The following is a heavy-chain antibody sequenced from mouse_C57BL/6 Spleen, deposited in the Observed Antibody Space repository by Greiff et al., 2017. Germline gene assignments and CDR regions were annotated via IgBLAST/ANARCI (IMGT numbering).Heavy chain of an antibody. D-gene: IGHD4-1*01. Sequence: QVQLQQPGAELVKPGASVKMSCKASGYTFTSYWITWVKQRPGQGLEWIGDIYPGSGSTNYNEKFKSKATLTVDTSSSTAYMQLSSLTSEDSAVYYCARSPNWDDGYWYFDVWGTGTTVTVSS. CDR1: GYTFTSYW. V-gene: IGHV1-55*01. CDR3: ARSPNWDDGYWYFDV. CDR2: IYPGSGST. J-gene: IGHJ1*03.